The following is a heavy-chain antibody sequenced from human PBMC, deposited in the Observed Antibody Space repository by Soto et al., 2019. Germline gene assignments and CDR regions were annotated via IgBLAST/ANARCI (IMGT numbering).Heavy chain of an antibody. Sequence: EVQLLESGGGLVQPGGSLRLSCAASGFTFSSYAVTWVRQAPGKGLGWVSTIRGSGGSTYYADSVKGRFTISRDNSKNTLYLQMNSLRAEDTAVYYCAKDQGSSWYEIDYWGQGTLVTVSS. J-gene: IGHJ4*02. CDR1: GFTFSSYA. D-gene: IGHD6-13*01. V-gene: IGHV3-23*01. CDR3: AKDQGSSWYEIDY. CDR2: IRGSGGST.